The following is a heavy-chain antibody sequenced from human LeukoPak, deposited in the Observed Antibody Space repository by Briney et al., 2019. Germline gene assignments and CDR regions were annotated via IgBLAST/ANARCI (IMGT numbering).Heavy chain of an antibody. Sequence: PGGSLRLSCAASGFTFSSYAMHWVRQAPGKGLEWVAVISYDGSNKYYADSVKGRFTISRDNSKNTLYLQMNSLRAEDTAVYYCARDVAPYYDFWSGPFFQHWGQGTLVTVSS. J-gene: IGHJ1*01. CDR1: GFTFSSYA. CDR3: ARDVAPYYDFWSGPFFQH. CDR2: ISYDGSNK. V-gene: IGHV3-30-3*01. D-gene: IGHD3-3*01.